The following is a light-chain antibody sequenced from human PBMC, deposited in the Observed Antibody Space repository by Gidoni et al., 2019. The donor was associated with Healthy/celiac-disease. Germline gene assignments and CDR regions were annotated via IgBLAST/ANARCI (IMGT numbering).Light chain of an antibody. Sequence: EIVLTQSPGTLSLSPGERAAISCRASQSISNSYLAWYQQRPGQAPRLLVYGASSRATGIPDRFSGTGSGTDFTLTISRLEPEDFAVYYCQQYDGSPSFTFGPGTRVDI. CDR2: GAS. V-gene: IGKV3-20*01. J-gene: IGKJ3*01. CDR3: QQYDGSPSFT. CDR1: QSISNSY.